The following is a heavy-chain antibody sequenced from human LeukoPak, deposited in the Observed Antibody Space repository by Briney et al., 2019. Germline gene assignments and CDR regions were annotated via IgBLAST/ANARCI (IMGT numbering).Heavy chain of an antibody. J-gene: IGHJ4*02. D-gene: IGHD1-26*01. Sequence: GGSLRLSCAASGFTFSSYWMTWVRQAPGKGLEWVADIKQDGSEKYYVDSVKGRFTISRDNAKNSLYLQMNSLRAEDTAVYYCARVRGGVVGAPHYLENWGQGTLVTVSS. V-gene: IGHV3-7*01. CDR1: GFTFSSYW. CDR2: IKQDGSEK. CDR3: ARVRGGVVGAPHYLEN.